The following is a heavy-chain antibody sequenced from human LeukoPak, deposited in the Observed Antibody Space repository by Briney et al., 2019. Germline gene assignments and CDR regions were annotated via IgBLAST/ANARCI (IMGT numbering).Heavy chain of an antibody. V-gene: IGHV3-30*03. CDR3: ARGGQYDTSGYYPIDY. CDR1: GFTFSSYS. Sequence: PGGSLRLSCAASGFTFSSYSMNWVRQAPGKGLEWVALIAYDGDNKYYADSVKGRFTISRDNSKNTLFLQMNSLRAEDTAVYYCARGGQYDTSGYYPIDYWGQGTLVTVSS. D-gene: IGHD3-22*01. J-gene: IGHJ4*02. CDR2: IAYDGDNK.